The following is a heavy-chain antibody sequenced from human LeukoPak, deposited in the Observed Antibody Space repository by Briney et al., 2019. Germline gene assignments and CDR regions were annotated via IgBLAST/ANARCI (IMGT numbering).Heavy chain of an antibody. J-gene: IGHJ4*02. V-gene: IGHV1-18*01. CDR3: ARGPHERSGYPDD. CDR2: ISPYNGDT. D-gene: IGHD3-22*01. Sequence: ASVKVSCKPSGYTFNTYGITWVRQAPGQGLEWMGWISPYNGDTNYAQKFQGRVTMTTDTSTSTAYMELRSLRSDDTAVYYCARGPHERSGYPDDWGQGTLVTVSS. CDR1: GYTFNTYG.